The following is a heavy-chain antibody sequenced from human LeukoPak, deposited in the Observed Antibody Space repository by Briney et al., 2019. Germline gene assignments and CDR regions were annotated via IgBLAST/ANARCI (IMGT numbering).Heavy chain of an antibody. CDR2: IYSGSST. D-gene: IGHD3-16*02. J-gene: IGHJ4*02. CDR1: GFTFSSYA. V-gene: IGHV3-66*02. Sequence: PGGSLRLSCAASGFTFSSYAMSWVRQAPGKGLEWVSVIYSGSSTYYADSVKGRFTISRDNSKNTLYLQMNSLRAEDTAVYYCAFYRRNPLDYWGQGTLVTVSS. CDR3: AFYRRNPLDY.